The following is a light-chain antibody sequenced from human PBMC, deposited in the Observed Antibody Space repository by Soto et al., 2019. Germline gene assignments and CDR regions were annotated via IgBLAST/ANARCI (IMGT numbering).Light chain of an antibody. CDR2: GAS. CDR3: QQYNSWPLT. V-gene: IGKV3-15*01. Sequence: EIVMTQSPATLSVSPGGRATLSCRASQSISDTLAWYQQKPGQAPRLLIHGASTRATGFPARFSGSGSGTDFTLTISSLQSEDFAVYYCQQYNSWPLTFGGGTKVDI. CDR1: QSISDT. J-gene: IGKJ4*01.